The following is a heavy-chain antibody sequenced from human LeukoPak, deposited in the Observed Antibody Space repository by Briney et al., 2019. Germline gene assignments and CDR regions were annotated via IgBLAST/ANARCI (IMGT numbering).Heavy chain of an antibody. Sequence: GGSLRLSCAASGFTFSSYWMHWVRQAPGRGLVWVSRINTDGSSTSYADSVKGRFTISRDNAKNTLYLQMNSLRAEDTAVYYCARDVTLGDIVVVPAAPWTWGQGTLVTVSS. V-gene: IGHV3-74*01. D-gene: IGHD2-2*01. CDR1: GFTFSSYW. J-gene: IGHJ5*02. CDR2: INTDGSST. CDR3: ARDVTLGDIVVVPAAPWT.